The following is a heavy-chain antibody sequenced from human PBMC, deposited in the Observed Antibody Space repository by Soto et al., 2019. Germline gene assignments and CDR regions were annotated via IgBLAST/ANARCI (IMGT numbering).Heavy chain of an antibody. CDR2: ISYIGTT. CDR3: VGGGGGYGNGMIDY. Sequence: QVQLHESGPGLVKPSETLSLTCTVSGGSISNYYWSWIRQSPGKGLEWIGYISYIGTTNYNPSLKTRVTISVDTSKIRFSLRLTSVTAADTAVYYCVGGGGGYGNGMIDYWGQGTPVTVSS. CDR1: GGSISNYY. D-gene: IGHD5-18*01. J-gene: IGHJ4*02. V-gene: IGHV4-59*01.